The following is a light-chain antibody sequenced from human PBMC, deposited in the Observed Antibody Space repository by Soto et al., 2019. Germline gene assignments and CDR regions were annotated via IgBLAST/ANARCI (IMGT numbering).Light chain of an antibody. J-gene: IGLJ2*01. Sequence: QSVLTQPASVSGSPGQSITISCTGSSSDVGSYNLVSWYQQLPGEAPKLMIYEGSKRPSGVSNRFSVSKSGNTASLTISGLQAEYEADYYCCSFERSITLVFGGGTKLTVL. V-gene: IGLV2-23*01. CDR1: SSDVGSYNL. CDR3: CSFERSITLV. CDR2: EGS.